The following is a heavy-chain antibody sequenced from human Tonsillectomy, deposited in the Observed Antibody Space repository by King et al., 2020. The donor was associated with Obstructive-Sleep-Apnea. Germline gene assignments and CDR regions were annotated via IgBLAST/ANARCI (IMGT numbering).Heavy chain of an antibody. D-gene: IGHD2-2*01. V-gene: IGHV3-21*01. CDR3: ARDHPTRGMDV. CDR2: ISSISSYI. CDR1: GFTFSSYS. J-gene: IGHJ6*02. Sequence: VQLVESGGGLVKPGGSLRLSCAASGFTFSSYSMNWVRQAPGKGLEWVSSISSISSYIYYADSVKGRFTISRDNAKNSLYLQMNSLRAEDTAVYYCARDHPTRGMDVWGQGTTVTVSS.